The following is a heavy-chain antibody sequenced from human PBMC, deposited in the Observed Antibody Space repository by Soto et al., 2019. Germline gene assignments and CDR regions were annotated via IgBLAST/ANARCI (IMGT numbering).Heavy chain of an antibody. J-gene: IGHJ5*02. CDR2: IYYSGST. D-gene: IGHD6-13*01. CDR1: GGSISSSSYY. Sequence: QLQLQESGPGLVKPSETLSLTCTVSGGSISSSSYYWGWIRQPPGKGLEWIGSIYYSGSTYYNPSLTSRATTPVAPSKHQSSTQPRSVTAADPAVYYGARPQSPRSSSVDPWGPGTLVTVSS. CDR3: ARPQSPRSSSVDP. V-gene: IGHV4-39*01.